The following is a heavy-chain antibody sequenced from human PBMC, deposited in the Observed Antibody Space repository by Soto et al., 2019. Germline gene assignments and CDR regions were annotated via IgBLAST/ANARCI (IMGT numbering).Heavy chain of an antibody. J-gene: IGHJ3*02. CDR2: FDPEDGET. V-gene: IGHV1-24*01. CDR3: ATVNSGSYYRMYAFDI. D-gene: IGHD1-26*01. Sequence: QVQLVQSGAEVKKPGASVKVSCKVSGYTLTDLSMHWVRQAPGKGLEWMGGFDPEDGETIYAQKFQGRVTMTEDTSTDTAYMELSSLISEDTAGYYCATVNSGSYYRMYAFDIWGQGTMVTVS. CDR1: GYTLTDLS.